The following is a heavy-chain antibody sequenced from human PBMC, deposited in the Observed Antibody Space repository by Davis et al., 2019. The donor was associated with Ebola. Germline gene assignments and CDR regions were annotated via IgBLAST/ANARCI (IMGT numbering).Heavy chain of an antibody. J-gene: IGHJ4*02. CDR2: IYYSGST. V-gene: IGHV4-39*01. CDR3: ARLADEPVSYFDY. Sequence: PSETLSLTCTVSGGSISSSSYYWGWIRQPPGKGLEWIGSIYYSGSTYYNPSLKSRVTISVDTSKNQFSLKLSSVTAADTAVYYCARLADEPVSYFDYWGQGTLVTVSS. D-gene: IGHD1-14*01. CDR1: GGSISSSSYY.